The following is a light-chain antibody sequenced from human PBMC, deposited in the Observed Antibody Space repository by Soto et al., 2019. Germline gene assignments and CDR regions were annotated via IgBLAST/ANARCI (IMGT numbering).Light chain of an antibody. V-gene: IGKV1-5*03. CDR2: KAS. J-gene: IGKJ4*01. CDR3: QQSDSYPLT. Sequence: DIQMTQSPSTLSASVGDRVTITCRASQSISNWLAWYQQKPGKAPNLLIYKASALETGVPSRFSGSGSGTEFTLTITSLQPEDFATYYCQQSDSYPLTFGEGTRVEI. CDR1: QSISNW.